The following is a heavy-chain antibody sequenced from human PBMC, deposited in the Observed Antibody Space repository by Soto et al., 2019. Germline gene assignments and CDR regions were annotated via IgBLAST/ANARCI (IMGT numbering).Heavy chain of an antibody. Sequence: PSETLSLTCTVSGASVSSDTYYWGWIRQPPGKGLEWIGSIYYTGSTSYNPSLKSRVTISVDTSKNQFSLKLSSVTAADTAVYYCARRHGSGTYQYGMDVWGQGTTVTVSS. J-gene: IGHJ6*02. CDR3: ARRHGSGTYQYGMDV. V-gene: IGHV4-39*01. CDR1: GASVSSDTYY. D-gene: IGHD3-10*01. CDR2: IYYTGST.